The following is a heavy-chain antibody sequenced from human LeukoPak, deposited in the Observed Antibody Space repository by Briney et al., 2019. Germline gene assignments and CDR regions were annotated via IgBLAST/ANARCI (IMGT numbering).Heavy chain of an antibody. CDR3: ARDRSPEHYYDSSHWDYYYGMDV. D-gene: IGHD3-22*01. J-gene: IGHJ6*02. V-gene: IGHV4-59*01. CDR1: GDSTNTYY. CDR2: IYYSGST. Sequence: SETMSLTCTISGDSTNTYYWSWIRQPPGKGLEWIGYIYYSGSTNYNPSLKSRVTISVDTSKNQFSLKLSSVTAADTAVYYCARDRSPEHYYDSSHWDYYYGMDVWGQGTTVTVSS.